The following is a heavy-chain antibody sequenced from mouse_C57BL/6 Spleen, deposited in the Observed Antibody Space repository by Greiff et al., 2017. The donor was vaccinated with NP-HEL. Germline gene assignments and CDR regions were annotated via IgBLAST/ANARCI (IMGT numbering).Heavy chain of an antibody. CDR1: GYAFSSSW. CDR2: IYPGDGDT. Sequence: VQLQQSGPELVKPGASVKISCKASGYAFSSSWMNWVKQRPGKGLEWIGRIYPGDGDTNYNGKFKGKATLTADKSSSTAYMQLSSLTSEDSAVYFCARQGSNTFAYWGQGTLVTVSA. CDR3: ARQGSNTFAY. D-gene: IGHD2-5*01. J-gene: IGHJ3*01. V-gene: IGHV1-82*01.